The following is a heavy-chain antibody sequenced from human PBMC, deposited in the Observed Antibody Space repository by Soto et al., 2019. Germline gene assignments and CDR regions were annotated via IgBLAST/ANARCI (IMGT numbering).Heavy chain of an antibody. CDR1: GFTFTSAW. V-gene: IGHV3-15*07. CDR2: IKSKSDGGST. J-gene: IGHJ4*02. Sequence: GGSLRLSCASSGFTFTSAWLNWVRQAPGKGLEWVGRIKSKSDGGSTDYAAPVKGRFTISRDDSKNTLYLQMNFLKTEDTAVYYCNPVPVTVTADYWGQGTLVTVSS. CDR3: NPVPVTVTADY. D-gene: IGHD4-17*01.